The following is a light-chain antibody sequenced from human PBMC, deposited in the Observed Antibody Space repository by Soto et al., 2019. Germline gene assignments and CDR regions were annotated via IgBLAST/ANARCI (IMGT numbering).Light chain of an antibody. V-gene: IGLV2-8*01. Sequence: QSVLTQPPSASGSPGKSVTISCIGTSSDVGGYKYVSWYQQHPGKAPKLMIFEVNKRPSGVPDRFSGSKSGNTASLTVSGLQAEDEADYYCSSYAGINNLGVFGTGTKLTVL. CDR1: SSDVGGYKY. J-gene: IGLJ1*01. CDR2: EVN. CDR3: SSYAGINNLGV.